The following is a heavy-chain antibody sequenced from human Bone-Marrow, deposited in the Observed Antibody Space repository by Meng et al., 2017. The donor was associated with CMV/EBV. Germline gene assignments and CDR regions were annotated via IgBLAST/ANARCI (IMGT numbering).Heavy chain of an antibody. D-gene: IGHD1-14*01. CDR2: IKQDGSIK. CDR1: GFTFSSYS. Sequence: GGSLRLSCAASGFTFSSYSMNWVRQAPGKGLEWVANIKQDGSIKNYADSVRGRFTTSRDNDKSLLYLQVSSLRAEDTAVYYCARDAMWKPVDYWGQGTLVTVSS. J-gene: IGHJ4*02. CDR3: ARDAMWKPVDY. V-gene: IGHV3-7*01.